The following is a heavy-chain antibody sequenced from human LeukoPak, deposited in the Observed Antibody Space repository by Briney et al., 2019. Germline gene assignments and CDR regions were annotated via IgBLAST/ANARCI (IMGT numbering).Heavy chain of an antibody. CDR2: IIPIFGTA. V-gene: IGHV1-69*05. J-gene: IGHJ6*03. D-gene: IGHD3-9*01. Sequence: SVKVSCKASGGTFSSYAISWVRQAPGQGLEWMGGIIPIFGTANYEQKFQGRVTITTDESTGTAYMELSSLRSEDTAVYYCARGDTFDWDYYYYIDVWGKGTTVTVSS. CDR1: GGTFSSYA. CDR3: ARGDTFDWDYYYYIDV.